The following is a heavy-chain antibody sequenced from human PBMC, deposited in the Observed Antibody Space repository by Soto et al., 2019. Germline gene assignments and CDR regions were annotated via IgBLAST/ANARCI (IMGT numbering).Heavy chain of an antibody. CDR3: AKAQYSGYAVSLNLDS. V-gene: IGHV3-23*01. CDR1: GFTFSNYA. D-gene: IGHD5-12*01. CDR2: DNGGDGKT. J-gene: IGHJ4*02. Sequence: EVQLLESGGGLVQPGGSLRLSCAASGFTFSNYAMTWVRQAPGKGLEWVSGDNGGDGKTYYGDSVKGRFTMFRDETENTLNLQMINLRAEDTATYYCAKAQYSGYAVSLNLDSWGQGILVTVSS.